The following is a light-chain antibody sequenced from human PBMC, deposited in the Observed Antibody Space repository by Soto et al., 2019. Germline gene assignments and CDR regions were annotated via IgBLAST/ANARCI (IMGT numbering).Light chain of an antibody. Sequence: DIQMPQSPSTLSASVGDRVTITCRASQSISNWLAWYQQKPGKAPKLLIYDASSLESGVPSRFSGSGSGTEFTLTISSLQPDDFATYYCQQYNSYSLTFGGGTKVDIK. V-gene: IGKV1-5*01. CDR3: QQYNSYSLT. CDR1: QSISNW. J-gene: IGKJ4*01. CDR2: DAS.